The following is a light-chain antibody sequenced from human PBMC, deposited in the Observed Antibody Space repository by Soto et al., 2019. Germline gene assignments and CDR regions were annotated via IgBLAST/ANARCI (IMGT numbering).Light chain of an antibody. CDR1: SGSIASNY. V-gene: IGLV6-57*01. Sequence: NFMLTQPHSVSESPGKTVTISCTRSSGSIASNYVQWYQQRPGRSPTTVIYEDNQRPSGVPDRFSGSIDSSSNSASLTISGLKTEDEADYYCQSYDSSSWVFGGGTKLTVL. CDR3: QSYDSSSWV. CDR2: EDN. J-gene: IGLJ3*02.